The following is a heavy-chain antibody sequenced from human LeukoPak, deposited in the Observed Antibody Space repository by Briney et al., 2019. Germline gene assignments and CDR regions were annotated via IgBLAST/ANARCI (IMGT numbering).Heavy chain of an antibody. CDR1: GFTVSSKS. Sequence: PGGSLRLSCAASGFTVSSKSMSWVRQAPGKGLEWVSVIYSGGSTYYADSVKGRFTISRDNSKNTLYLQMNSLRAEDTAVYYCARGTTMEGWFDPWGQGTLVTVSS. CDR2: IYSGGST. J-gene: IGHJ5*02. CDR3: ARGTTMEGWFDP. D-gene: IGHD3-10*01. V-gene: IGHV3-66*01.